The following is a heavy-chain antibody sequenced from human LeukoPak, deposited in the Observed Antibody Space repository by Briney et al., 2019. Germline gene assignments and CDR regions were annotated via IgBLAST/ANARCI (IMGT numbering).Heavy chain of an antibody. J-gene: IGHJ4*02. CDR3: AREGGWYYFDY. V-gene: IGHV1-46*01. CDR2: INPSGGST. Sequence: ASVKASCKASGYTFTSYYMHWVRQAPGQGLEWMGIINPSGGSTSYAQKFQGRVTMTRDTSTSTVYMELSSLRSEDTAVYYCAREGGWYYFDYWGQGTLVTVSS. CDR1: GYTFTSYY. D-gene: IGHD6-19*01.